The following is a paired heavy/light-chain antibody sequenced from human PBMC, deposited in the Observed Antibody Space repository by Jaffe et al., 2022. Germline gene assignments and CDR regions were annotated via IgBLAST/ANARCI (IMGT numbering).Heavy chain of an antibody. CDR3: AKTKSLPYYDFWSGYSDYYYMDV. D-gene: IGHD3-3*01. Sequence: EVQLLESGGGLVQPGGSLRLSCAASGFTFSSYAMSWVRQAPGKGLEWVSAISGSGGSTYYADSVKGRFTISRDNSKNTLYLQMNSLRAEDTAVYYCAKTKSLPYYDFWSGYSDYYYMDVWGKGTTVTVSS. V-gene: IGHV3-23*01. CDR1: GFTFSSYA. J-gene: IGHJ6*03. CDR2: ISGSGGST.
Light chain of an antibody. CDR2: WAS. CDR3: QQYYSTPQYT. Sequence: DIVMTQSPDSLAVSLGERATINCKSSQSVLYSSNNKNYLAWYQQKPGQPPKLLIYWASTRESGVPDRFSGSGSGTDFTLTISSLQAEDVAVYYCQQYYSTPQYTFGQGTKLEIK. CDR1: QSVLYSSNNKNY. J-gene: IGKJ2*01. V-gene: IGKV4-1*01.